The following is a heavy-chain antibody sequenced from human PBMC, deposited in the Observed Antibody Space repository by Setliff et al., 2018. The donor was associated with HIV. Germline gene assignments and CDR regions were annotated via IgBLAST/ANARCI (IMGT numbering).Heavy chain of an antibody. CDR2: INAGNGNT. Sequence: ASVKASCKASGYIFTNYAIHWVRQAPGQRLEWMGWINAGNGNTKYSQKFQGRVAITRDTAASTAYMMLSSLRSEDTAVYYCARDLYCSGGSCYWIAYWGQGTLVTVSS. CDR3: ARDLYCSGGSCYWIAY. D-gene: IGHD2-15*01. CDR1: GYIFTNYA. V-gene: IGHV1-3*01. J-gene: IGHJ4*02.